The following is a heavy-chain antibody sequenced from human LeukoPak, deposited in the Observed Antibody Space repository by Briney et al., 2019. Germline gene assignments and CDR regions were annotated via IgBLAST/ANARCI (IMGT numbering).Heavy chain of an antibody. CDR3: AREYYYGSGSYWTLDY. CDR1: GFTFSSYS. J-gene: IGHJ4*02. V-gene: IGHV3-21*01. D-gene: IGHD3-10*01. Sequence: GGSLRLSCAASGFTFSSYSMNWVRQAPGKGLEWVSSISSSSSYIYYADSAKGRFTISRDNAKNSLYLQMNSLRAEDTAVYYCAREYYYGSGSYWTLDYWGQGTLVTVSS. CDR2: ISSSSSYI.